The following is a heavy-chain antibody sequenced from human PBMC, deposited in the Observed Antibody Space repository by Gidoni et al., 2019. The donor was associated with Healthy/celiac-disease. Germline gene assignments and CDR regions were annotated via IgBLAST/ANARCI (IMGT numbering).Heavy chain of an antibody. V-gene: IGHV5-51*01. CDR1: VYSFTSYW. Sequence: VQLVQSGAEVPKPSESLTTSCTVSVYSFTSYWLGWVRQRPGKGLEWMGIIYPGDADTRYSQSFQGQVTISADKSISTAYLQWSSLKASDTAMYYCARLHVRSAFDIWGQGTMVTVSS. CDR3: ARLHVRSAFDI. J-gene: IGHJ3*02. CDR2: IYPGDADT.